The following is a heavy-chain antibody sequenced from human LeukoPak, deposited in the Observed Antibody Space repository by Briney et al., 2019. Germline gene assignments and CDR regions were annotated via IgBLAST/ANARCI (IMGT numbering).Heavy chain of an antibody. CDR2: TYPGDSDT. D-gene: IGHD6-19*01. V-gene: IGHV5-51*01. J-gene: IGHJ6*04. Sequence: AGESLKISCKGSGYSFTSYWIAWVRQMPGKGLEWMGITYPGDSDTRYSPSFQGQVTISADKSISTAYLQWSGLKASDTAMYYCARLSRAVLTYGMDVWGKGTTVTVSS. CDR1: GYSFTSYW. CDR3: ARLSRAVLTYGMDV.